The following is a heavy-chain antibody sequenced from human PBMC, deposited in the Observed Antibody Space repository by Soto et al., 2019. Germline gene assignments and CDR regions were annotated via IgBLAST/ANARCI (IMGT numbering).Heavy chain of an antibody. CDR1: GFTFSSYA. Sequence: PGGSLRLSCAASGFTFSSYAMSWVRQAPGKGLEWVSAISGSGGSTYYADSVKGRFTISRDNSKNTLYLQMNSLRAEDTAVYYSAKDLPTDIVVVVAASDYWGQGTLVTVSS. CDR2: ISGSGGST. CDR3: AKDLPTDIVVVVAASDY. D-gene: IGHD2-15*01. J-gene: IGHJ4*02. V-gene: IGHV3-23*01.